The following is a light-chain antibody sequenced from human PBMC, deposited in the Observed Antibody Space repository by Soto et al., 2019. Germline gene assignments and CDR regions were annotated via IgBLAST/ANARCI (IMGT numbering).Light chain of an antibody. CDR2: DVS. CDR3: CSYAGSYTSYNYV. J-gene: IGLJ1*01. Sequence: QSALTQPRSVSGSPGQSVTISCTGNSSDVGGYNYVSWYQQHPGKAPKLMIYDVSKRPSGVPDRFSGSKSGNTASLTISGLQAEDEADYYCCSYAGSYTSYNYVFGTGTKVTVL. V-gene: IGLV2-11*01. CDR1: SSDVGGYNY.